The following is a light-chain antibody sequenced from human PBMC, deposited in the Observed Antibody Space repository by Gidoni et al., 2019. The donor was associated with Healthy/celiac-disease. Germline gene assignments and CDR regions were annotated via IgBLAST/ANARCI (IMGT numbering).Light chain of an antibody. CDR2: CAS. V-gene: IGKV3-20*01. J-gene: IGKJ2*01. CDR3: QQYGSSPYT. Sequence: EIALTQPPGTLSVPPGEGATFSCRASQSVSSSYLAWYQQKPGKAPSLRIDCASSRATGIPDRFSGSGSGTDVTLTISRLEPEDFAVYYCQQYGSSPYTFGQGTKLEIK. CDR1: QSVSSSY.